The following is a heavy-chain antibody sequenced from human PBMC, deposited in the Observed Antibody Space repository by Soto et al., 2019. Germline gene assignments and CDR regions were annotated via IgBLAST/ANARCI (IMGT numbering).Heavy chain of an antibody. Sequence: EVHLVESGGGLVQPGGSLRLSCAASRFAVSDNYMSWVRQAPGKGLEFVSLIYSGGTTRYADSVKGRFTSSRDNSKSTLNLQMNNLRAEDTAVYYCSTRTITLPHWGQGTLVNVSS. J-gene: IGHJ4*02. CDR1: RFAVSDNY. CDR3: STRTITLPH. D-gene: IGHD5-12*01. CDR2: IYSGGTT. V-gene: IGHV3-66*01.